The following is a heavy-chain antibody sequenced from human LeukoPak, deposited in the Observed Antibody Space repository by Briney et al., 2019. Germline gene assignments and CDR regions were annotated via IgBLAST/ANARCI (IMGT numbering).Heavy chain of an antibody. V-gene: IGHV3-7*01. CDR1: GFTFSDAW. CDR2: IKQDGSEK. D-gene: IGHD2-8*01. CDR3: ARVPSYFAYYYYYYMDV. J-gene: IGHJ6*03. Sequence: TGGSLRLSCATSGFTFSDAWMSWVRQAPGKGLEWVANIKQDGSEKYYVDSVKGRFTISRDNAKNSLYLQMNSLRAEDTAVYYCARVPSYFAYYYYYYMDVWGKGTTVTISS.